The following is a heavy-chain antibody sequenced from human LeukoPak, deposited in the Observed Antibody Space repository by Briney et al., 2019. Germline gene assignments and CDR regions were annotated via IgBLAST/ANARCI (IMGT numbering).Heavy chain of an antibody. Sequence: GRSLRLSCAASGFTFNGFAMHWVRQAPDKGLEWVAVISFDGSKKYYADSVKGRFTISRDNSENTVYMQMNSLRAEDTAVYYCARDQYSSGWYQAGYWGQGTLVTVSS. V-gene: IGHV3-30*04. CDR3: ARDQYSSGWYQAGY. CDR1: GFTFNGFA. CDR2: ISFDGSKK. J-gene: IGHJ4*02. D-gene: IGHD6-19*01.